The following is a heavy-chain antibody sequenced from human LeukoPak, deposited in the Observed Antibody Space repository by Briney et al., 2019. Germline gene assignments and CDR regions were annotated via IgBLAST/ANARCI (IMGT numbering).Heavy chain of an antibody. J-gene: IGHJ4*02. Sequence: GGSLRLSCAASGFTFSDSVMHWVRQASGKGLEWVGGIRRKGHNYATAYAASVKGRFTISRDDSRNTAYLQMNSLKTEDTAVYYCTPGRYGGYGFYFDYWGQGTLVTVSS. CDR3: TPGRYGGYGFYFDY. V-gene: IGHV3-73*01. CDR2: IRRKGHNYAT. CDR1: GFTFSDSV. D-gene: IGHD5-12*01.